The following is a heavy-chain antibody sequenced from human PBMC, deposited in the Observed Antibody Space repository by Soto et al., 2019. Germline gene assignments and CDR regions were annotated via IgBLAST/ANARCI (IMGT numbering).Heavy chain of an antibody. J-gene: IGHJ4*02. Sequence: ASVKVSCKASGYTFTSYAMHWVRQAPGQRLEWMGWINAGNGNTKYSQKFQGRVTITRDTSASTAYMELSSLRSEDTAVYYCARVFWATYYYDSSGYPLDYWGQGTLVTVSS. CDR2: INAGNGNT. CDR3: ARVFWATYYYDSSGYPLDY. V-gene: IGHV1-3*01. CDR1: GYTFTSYA. D-gene: IGHD3-22*01.